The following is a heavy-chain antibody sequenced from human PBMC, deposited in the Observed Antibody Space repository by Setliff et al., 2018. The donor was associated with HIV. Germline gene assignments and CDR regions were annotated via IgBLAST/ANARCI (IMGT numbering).Heavy chain of an antibody. CDR3: AKGGQLWFSYFDY. Sequence: LRLSCAASGFTFSSFSMNWVRQAPGKGLEWVSYLSHSGTTIYYADSVKGRFTISRDNARNSLHLQMDSLRAEDTAVYYCAKGGQLWFSYFDYWGQGTLVTVSS. CDR2: LSHSGTTI. CDR1: GFTFSSFS. D-gene: IGHD5-18*01. V-gene: IGHV3-48*04. J-gene: IGHJ4*02.